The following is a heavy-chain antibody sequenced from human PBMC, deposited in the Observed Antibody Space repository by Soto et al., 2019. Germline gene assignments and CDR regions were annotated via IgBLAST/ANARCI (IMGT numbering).Heavy chain of an antibody. CDR1: GGSISSYY. CDR3: ARLDGRCSSTSCSLNWFDP. CDR2: IYYSGST. J-gene: IGHJ5*02. D-gene: IGHD2-2*01. Sequence: PSETLSLTCTVSGGSISSYYWSWIRQPPGKGLEWIGYIYYSGSTNYNPSLKCRVTISVDTSKNQFSLKLSSVTAADTAVYYCARLDGRCSSTSCSLNWFDPWGQGTLVTVSS. V-gene: IGHV4-59*01.